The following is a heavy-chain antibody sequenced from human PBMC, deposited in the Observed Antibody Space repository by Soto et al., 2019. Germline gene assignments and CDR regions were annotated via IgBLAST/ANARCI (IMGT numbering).Heavy chain of an antibody. CDR2: ISYSGST. J-gene: IGHJ4*02. CDR3: AGDYDVWSGTAYPAFAY. V-gene: IGHV4-31*03. D-gene: IGHD3-3*01. Sequence: QVQLQESGPGLVKPSQTLSLTCTVSGGSISSGGYYWSWIRQLPGKGLEWIGYISYSGSTYHIPSIEPRLTISVNTSKNQVSLKRCSGSAADTAVYYGAGDYDVWSGTAYPAFAYGGQGTRVTVSS. CDR1: GGSISSGGYY.